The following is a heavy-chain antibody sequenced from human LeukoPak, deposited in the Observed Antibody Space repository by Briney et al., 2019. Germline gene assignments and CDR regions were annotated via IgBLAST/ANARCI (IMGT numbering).Heavy chain of an antibody. CDR2: ISSSSSYI. J-gene: IGHJ4*02. CDR3: VGYCSSTSCYMRRFDY. CDR1: GFTFSSYS. D-gene: IGHD2-2*02. V-gene: IGHV3-21*01. Sequence: GGSLRLSCAASGFTFSSYSMNWVRQAPGKGLEWVSSISSSSSYIHYPDSVKGRFTISRDNAKNSLYLQMKSLRAEDTAVYYCVGYCSSTSCYMRRFDYWGQGTLVTVSS.